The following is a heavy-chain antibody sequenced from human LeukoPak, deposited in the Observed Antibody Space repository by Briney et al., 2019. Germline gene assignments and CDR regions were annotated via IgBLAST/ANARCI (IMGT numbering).Heavy chain of an antibody. Sequence: GASVKVSRKASGYTFTSYGISWVRQAPGQGLEWMGWISAYNGNTNYAQKLQGRVTMTTDTSTSTAYMELRSLRSDDTAVYYCAREDDYYDILTGPNHFDYWGQGTLVTVSS. D-gene: IGHD3-9*01. V-gene: IGHV1-18*01. CDR1: GYTFTSYG. CDR2: ISAYNGNT. CDR3: AREDDYYDILTGPNHFDY. J-gene: IGHJ4*02.